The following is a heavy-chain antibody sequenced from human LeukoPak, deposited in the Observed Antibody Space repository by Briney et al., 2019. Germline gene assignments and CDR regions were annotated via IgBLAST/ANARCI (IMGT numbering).Heavy chain of an antibody. CDR1: GGSIRSGGYY. CDR3: ARRSAAGSKYFQP. J-gene: IGHJ1*01. CDR2: IYYTGST. Sequence: PSETLSLTCNVSGGSIRSGGYYWGWIRQPPGQGLEWIATIYYTGSTYSNPSLKSRVSISVDTSKNQFSLKLSSVTAADTAVYYCARRSAAGSKYFQPWGQGTLVTVSS. D-gene: IGHD6-13*01. V-gene: IGHV4-39*07.